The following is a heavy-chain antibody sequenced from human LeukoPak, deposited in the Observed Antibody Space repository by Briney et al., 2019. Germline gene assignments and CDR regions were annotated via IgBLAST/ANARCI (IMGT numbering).Heavy chain of an antibody. J-gene: IGHJ4*02. CDR3: ARLYYYDSSGYYFPFDY. CDR2: INPNSGGT. D-gene: IGHD3-22*01. V-gene: IGHV1-2*02. Sequence: ASVKVSCKASGYTFTGYYVHWVRQAPGQGLEWMGWINPNSGGTNYAQKFQGRVTMTRDTSISTAYMELSRLRSDDTAVYYCARLYYYDSSGYYFPFDYWGQGTLVTVSS. CDR1: GYTFTGYY.